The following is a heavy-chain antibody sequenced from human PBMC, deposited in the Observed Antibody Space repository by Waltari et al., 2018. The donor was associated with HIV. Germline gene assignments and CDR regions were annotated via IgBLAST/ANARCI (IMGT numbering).Heavy chain of an antibody. J-gene: IGHJ4*02. Sequence: EVQLVESGGGLVQPGGSLRLPCAASGFTFSSYWMSWVRQAPGKGMDGGAKKKQDGSEKYYVDSVNGRFTIPRDNAENSLYLKMNSLRAEDTAVYYCARGGFYGSGSKVNWGQGTLVTVSS. CDR1: GFTFSSYW. CDR3: ARGGFYGSGSKVN. D-gene: IGHD3-10*01. CDR2: KKQDGSEK. V-gene: IGHV3-7*04.